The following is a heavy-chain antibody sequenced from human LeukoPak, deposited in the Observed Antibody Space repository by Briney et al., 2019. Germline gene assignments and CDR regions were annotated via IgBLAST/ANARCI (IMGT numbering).Heavy chain of an antibody. CDR3: ARDLCSSNSCNPYDY. Sequence: ASVKVSCKASGYTFTGYYMHWVRQAPGQGLEGMGWINHNSGGTNYAQKFQGRVTMTRDTSISTAFKELSRLRSDDTAVYYCARDLCSSNSCNPYDYWGQGTLVTVSS. CDR1: GYTFTGYY. CDR2: INHNSGGT. J-gene: IGHJ4*02. D-gene: IGHD2-2*01. V-gene: IGHV1-2*02.